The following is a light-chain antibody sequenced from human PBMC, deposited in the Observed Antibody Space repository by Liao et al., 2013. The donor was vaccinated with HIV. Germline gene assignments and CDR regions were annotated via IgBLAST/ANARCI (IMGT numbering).Light chain of an antibody. CDR1: KLGDKY. Sequence: SYELTQPPSVSVSPGQTASIACSGDKLGDKYTCWYQRKPGQSPVVVIYQDTQRPSGIPERFSGSNSGNTATLTISGTQAMDEADYYCQAWDSSTYVVFGGGTKLTVL. CDR2: QDT. V-gene: IGLV3-1*01. CDR3: QAWDSSTYVV. J-gene: IGLJ2*01.